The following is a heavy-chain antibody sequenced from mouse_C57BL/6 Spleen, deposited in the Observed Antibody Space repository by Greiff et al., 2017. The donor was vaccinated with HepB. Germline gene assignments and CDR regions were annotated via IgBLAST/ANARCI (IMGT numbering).Heavy chain of an antibody. J-gene: IGHJ4*01. CDR3: ARGAYYYAMDY. CDR1: GYTFTSYT. V-gene: IGHV1-4*01. CDR2: INPSSGYT. Sequence: VQLVESGAELARPGASVKMSCKASGYTFTSYTMHWVKQRPGQGLEWIGYINPSSGYTKYNQKFKDKATLTADKSSSTAYIQLSSLTSEDSAVYYCARGAYYYAMDYWGQGTSVTVSS.